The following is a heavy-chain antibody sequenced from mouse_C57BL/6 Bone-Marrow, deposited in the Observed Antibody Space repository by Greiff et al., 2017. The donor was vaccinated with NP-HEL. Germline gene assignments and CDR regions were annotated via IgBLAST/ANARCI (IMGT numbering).Heavy chain of an antibody. CDR3: ARSQPYYFDY. J-gene: IGHJ2*01. CDR1: GYTFTSYW. D-gene: IGHD6-1*01. Sequence: VQLQQPGAELVRPGSSVKLSCKASGYTFTSYWMHWVKQRPIQGLEWIGNIDPSDSETHYNQKFKDKATLTVDKSSSTAYMQLSRLTSEDSAVYYCARSQPYYFDYWGQGTTLTVSS. V-gene: IGHV1-52*01. CDR2: IDPSDSET.